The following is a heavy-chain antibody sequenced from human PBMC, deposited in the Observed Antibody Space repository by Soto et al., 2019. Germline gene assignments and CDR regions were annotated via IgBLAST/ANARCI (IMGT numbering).Heavy chain of an antibody. Sequence: SLRRSCAASVFAFSVYPMHWVLQAPGKGLVWVSRINNDDSSTDYADSVRGRFTISRDNAKNTLFLQMNSLRAEDTAVYYCARDWAPSYWGQGTLVTVSS. CDR2: INNDDSST. V-gene: IGHV3-74*01. D-gene: IGHD7-27*01. CDR1: VFAFSVYP. CDR3: ARDWAPSY. J-gene: IGHJ4*02.